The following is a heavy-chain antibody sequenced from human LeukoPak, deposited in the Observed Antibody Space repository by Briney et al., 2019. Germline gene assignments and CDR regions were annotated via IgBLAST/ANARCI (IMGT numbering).Heavy chain of an antibody. CDR1: GFSFSDYH. Sequence: PGGSLRLSCAASGFSFSDYHMSWIRQAPGKGLEWVSYISSSGSTIHYADSVKGRFTISRDNAKNPLYLQMNSLRAEDTAVYYCARDVSGSYFMGTLYYFDYWGQGTLVTVSS. V-gene: IGHV3-11*04. J-gene: IGHJ4*02. CDR3: ARDVSGSYFMGTLYYFDY. CDR2: ISSSGSTI. D-gene: IGHD1-26*01.